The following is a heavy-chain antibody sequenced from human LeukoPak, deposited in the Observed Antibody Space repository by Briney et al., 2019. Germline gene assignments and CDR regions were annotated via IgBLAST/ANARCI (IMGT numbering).Heavy chain of an antibody. D-gene: IGHD6-13*01. CDR2: ISSSGSTI. V-gene: IGHV3-11*04. J-gene: IGHJ4*02. CDR1: GFTFSDYY. Sequence: PGGSLRLSCAASGFTFSDYYMSWIPRAPGKGLEWVSYISSSGSTIYYADSVKGRFTISRDNAKNSLYLQMNSLRAEDTAVYYCARDLRAAASTNYWGQGTLVTVSS. CDR3: ARDLRAAASTNY.